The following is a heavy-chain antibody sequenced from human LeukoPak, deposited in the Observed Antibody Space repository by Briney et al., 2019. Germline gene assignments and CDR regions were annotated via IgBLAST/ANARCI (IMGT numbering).Heavy chain of an antibody. CDR1: GYSINSGHY. CDR2: IHHSGTT. J-gene: IGHJ5*02. Sequence: SETLSLTCAVSGYSINSGHYWSWIRQPPGKGLECIGSIHHSGTTYYNPSLKSRVTISGDTSKNQFSLKLTSVTATDTAVYYCARAAAADPKNWFDPWGQGTLVTVSS. V-gene: IGHV4-38-2*01. CDR3: ARAAAADPKNWFDP. D-gene: IGHD6-13*01.